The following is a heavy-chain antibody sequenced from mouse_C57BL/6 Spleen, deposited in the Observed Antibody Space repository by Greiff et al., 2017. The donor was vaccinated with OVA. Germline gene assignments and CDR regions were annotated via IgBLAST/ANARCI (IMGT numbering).Heavy chain of an antibody. Sequence: EGKGVESGGGLVQPGCSLKLSCAASGFTFSDYYMYWVRQTPEKRLEWVAYISNGGGSTYYPDTVKGRLTISRDNAKNTLYLQMSRLKSEDTAMYYCARQTAQAWFAYWGQGTLVTVSA. CDR3: ARQTAQAWFAY. CDR1: GFTFSDYY. V-gene: IGHV5-12*01. D-gene: IGHD3-2*02. CDR2: ISNGGGST. J-gene: IGHJ3*01.